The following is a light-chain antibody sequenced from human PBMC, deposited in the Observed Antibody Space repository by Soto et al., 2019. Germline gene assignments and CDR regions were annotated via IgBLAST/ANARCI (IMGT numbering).Light chain of an antibody. V-gene: IGLV2-23*01. CDR2: EGS. J-gene: IGLJ2*01. Sequence: QSALTQPASVSGSPGQSITISCTGTSSDVGSYNLVSWYQQHPGKAPKLMIYEGSKRPSGVSNRFSGSKSGNTASLTISGLQAEDEADYHCCSYAGSSVVFSGGTKVTVL. CDR1: SSDVGSYNL. CDR3: CSYAGSSVV.